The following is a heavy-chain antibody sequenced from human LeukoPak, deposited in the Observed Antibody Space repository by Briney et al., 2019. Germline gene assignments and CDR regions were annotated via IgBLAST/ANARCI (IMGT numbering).Heavy chain of an antibody. J-gene: IGHJ4*02. Sequence: GESLRISCKGSGYSFTSYWISWVRQMPGKGLEWMGRIDPSDSYTNYSPSFQGHVTISADKSISTAYLQWSSLKASDTATYYCAGNYYGSGSYPLSWGQGTLVTVSS. CDR3: AGNYYGSGSYPLS. CDR2: IDPSDSYT. D-gene: IGHD3-10*01. V-gene: IGHV5-10-1*01. CDR1: GYSFTSYW.